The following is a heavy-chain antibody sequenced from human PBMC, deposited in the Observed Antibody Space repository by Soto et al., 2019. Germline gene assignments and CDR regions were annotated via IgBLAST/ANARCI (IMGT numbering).Heavy chain of an antibody. CDR1: GGSVSSGSYY. Sequence: TVSGGSVSSGSYYWSWIRQPPGKGLEWIGYIYYSGSTNYNPSLKSRVTISVDTSKNQFSLKLSSVTAADTAVYYCARVTVAATEGRYYYYYGMDVWGQGTTVTVSS. CDR3: ARVTVAATEGRYYYYYGMDV. CDR2: IYYSGST. J-gene: IGHJ6*01. D-gene: IGHD2-15*01. V-gene: IGHV4-61*01.